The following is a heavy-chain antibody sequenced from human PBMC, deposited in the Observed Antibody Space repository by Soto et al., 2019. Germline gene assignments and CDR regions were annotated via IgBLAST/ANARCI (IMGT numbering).Heavy chain of an antibody. J-gene: IGHJ5*02. CDR2: INPNSGGT. Sequence: QVQLVQSGAEVKKPGASVKVSCKASGYTFTGYYMHWVRQAPGQGLEWMGWINPNSGGTNYAQKFQGWVTMTRDTSISTAYMELSRLRSDDTAVYYCVRDPAGKATGTFDPWGQGTLVTVSS. CDR3: VRDPAGKATGTFDP. CDR1: GYTFTGYY. D-gene: IGHD1-1*01. V-gene: IGHV1-2*04.